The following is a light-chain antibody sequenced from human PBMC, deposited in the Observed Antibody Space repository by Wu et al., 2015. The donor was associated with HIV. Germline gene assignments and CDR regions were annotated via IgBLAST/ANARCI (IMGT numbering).Light chain of an antibody. CDR2: GAS. J-gene: IGKJ1*01. CDR1: QNVKNNY. CDR3: QQYGSS. Sequence: EIVLTQSPGTLSLSPGERATLSCRASQNVKNNYLAWYQQIPGQAPRLLIYGASSRATGIPDRFSGSGSGTDFTLTISRLEPEDFAVYYCQQYGSSFGQGTKVEIK. V-gene: IGKV3-20*01.